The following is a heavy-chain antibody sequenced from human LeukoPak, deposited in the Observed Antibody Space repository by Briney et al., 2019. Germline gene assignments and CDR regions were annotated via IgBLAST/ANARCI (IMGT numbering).Heavy chain of an antibody. Sequence: SETLSLTCTVSGGSISGYYWSWIRQPPGKGLEWIGYIYYSGSTNYNPSLKSRVTISVDTSKNKFPLKLSSVTAADTAVYYCAGGIVATTFYYYYYYGMDVWGQGTTVTVSS. CDR3: AGGIVATTFYYYYYYGMDV. CDR1: GGSISGYY. J-gene: IGHJ6*02. CDR2: IYYSGST. V-gene: IGHV4-59*01. D-gene: IGHD5-12*01.